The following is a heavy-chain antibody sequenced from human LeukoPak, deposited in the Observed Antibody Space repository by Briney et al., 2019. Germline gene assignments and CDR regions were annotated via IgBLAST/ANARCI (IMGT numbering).Heavy chain of an antibody. CDR3: ARRVFGSGSGYYY. V-gene: IGHV3-48*03. J-gene: IGHJ4*02. CDR1: GFTLSSFE. CDR2: ISSSGTTI. Sequence: GGSLRLSCAASGFTLSSFEMNWVRQVPGKGLEWVSYISSSGTTIYYADSVKGRFTISRDNAKNSLYLQMNSLRAEDTAVYYCARRVFGSGSGYYYWGQGALVTVSS. D-gene: IGHD3-22*01.